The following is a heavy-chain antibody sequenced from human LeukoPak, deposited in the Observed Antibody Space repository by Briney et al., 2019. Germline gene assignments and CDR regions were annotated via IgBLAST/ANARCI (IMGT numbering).Heavy chain of an antibody. Sequence: GGSLRLSCAASGFPFSSYSMTWVRQAPGKGLEWVANIKPDGTTKFYVDSVKGRFTISRDNALNSLYLQMNSLRAEDTAIYYCARSIPYGTTWCGRSDYWGQGTLVTVSS. CDR2: IKPDGTTK. D-gene: IGHD6-13*01. J-gene: IGHJ4*02. CDR3: ARSIPYGTTWCGRSDY. V-gene: IGHV3-7*03. CDR1: GFPFSSYS.